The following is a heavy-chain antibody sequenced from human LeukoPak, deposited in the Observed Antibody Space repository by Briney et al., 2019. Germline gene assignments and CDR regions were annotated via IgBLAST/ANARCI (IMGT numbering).Heavy chain of an antibody. CDR1: GGSISSSSYY. V-gene: IGHV4-39*01. D-gene: IGHD2-2*03. CDR3: ARRLDGFYGMDV. J-gene: IGHJ6*02. Sequence: SETLSLTCTVSGGSISSSSYYWGWIRQPPGKGLEWIGSIYYSGSTYYNPSLKSRVTISVDTSKNQFSLKLSSVTAADTAVYYCARRLDGFYGMDVWGQGTTVTVSS. CDR2: IYYSGST.